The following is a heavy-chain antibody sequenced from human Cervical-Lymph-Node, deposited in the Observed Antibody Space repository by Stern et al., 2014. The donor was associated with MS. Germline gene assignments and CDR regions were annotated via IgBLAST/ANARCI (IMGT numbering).Heavy chain of an antibody. CDR2: ISWNSGSN. J-gene: IGHJ6*02. CDR1: GFTFDDYA. CDR3: AKDRNRGYSYGYSYGMDV. Sequence: EVQLVESGGGLVQPGRSLRLSCAASGFTFDDYAMHWVRQAPGKGLEWIAGISWNSGSNGYADSGKGRFNISRDNAKKSLYLQMNSLRAEDTALYYCAKDRNRGYSYGYSYGMDVWGQGTTVTVSS. V-gene: IGHV3-9*01. D-gene: IGHD5-18*01.